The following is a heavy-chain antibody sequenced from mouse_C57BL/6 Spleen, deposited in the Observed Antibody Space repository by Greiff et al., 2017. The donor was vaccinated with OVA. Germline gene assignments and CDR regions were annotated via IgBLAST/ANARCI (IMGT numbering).Heavy chain of an antibody. Sequence: QVQLKESGPELVKPGASVKISCKASGYTFTDYYINWVKQRPGQGLEWIGWIYPGSGNTKYNEKFKGKATLTVDTSSSTAYMQLSSLTSEDSAVYFCARRRNYYYGSSYGYFDVWGTGTTVTVSS. J-gene: IGHJ1*03. CDR1: GYTFTDYY. D-gene: IGHD1-1*01. V-gene: IGHV1-84*01. CDR2: IYPGSGNT. CDR3: ARRRNYYYGSSYGYFDV.